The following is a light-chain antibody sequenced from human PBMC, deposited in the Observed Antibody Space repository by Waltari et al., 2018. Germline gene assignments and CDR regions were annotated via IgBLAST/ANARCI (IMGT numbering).Light chain of an antibody. J-gene: IGKJ2*02. Sequence: DIQMTQSPSTLSASVGDRVTIPCRASQGLGSWLALFQQKPGKAPDLLIYKASNLESGVPSRFSGSGYGREFTLTITSLQAENSATYYCQQYNSYPWTFGQGTKLEIK. CDR1: QGLGSW. CDR3: QQYNSYPWT. V-gene: IGKV1-5*03. CDR2: KAS.